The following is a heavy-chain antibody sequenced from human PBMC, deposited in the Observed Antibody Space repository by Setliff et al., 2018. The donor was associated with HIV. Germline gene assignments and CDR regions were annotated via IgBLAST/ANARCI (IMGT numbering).Heavy chain of an antibody. CDR2: IFSSGST. D-gene: IGHD5-18*01. J-gene: IGHJ4*02. Sequence: SETLSLTCTVSGDSISNYYWSWVRQSPGGGLEWIGFIFSSGSTKYNPSLQSRVTMSIDTSKNQFSLKLSSVTAADTAVYYCARDGGYSYGFFDYWGQGTLVTVSS. CDR3: ARDGGYSYGFFDY. V-gene: IGHV4-59*01. CDR1: GDSISNYY.